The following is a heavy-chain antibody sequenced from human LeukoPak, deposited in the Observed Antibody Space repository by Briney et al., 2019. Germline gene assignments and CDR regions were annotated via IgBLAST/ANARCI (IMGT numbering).Heavy chain of an antibody. Sequence: SETLSLTCTVSGGSISSYYWSWIRQPPGKGLEWIGYIYYSGSTNYNPSLKSRVTISVDTSKNQFSLKLSSVTAADTAVYYCAGSPYYYDSSGPLFDYWGQGTLATVSS. CDR1: GGSISSYY. J-gene: IGHJ4*02. V-gene: IGHV4-59*08. CDR2: IYYSGST. D-gene: IGHD3-22*01. CDR3: AGSPYYYDSSGPLFDY.